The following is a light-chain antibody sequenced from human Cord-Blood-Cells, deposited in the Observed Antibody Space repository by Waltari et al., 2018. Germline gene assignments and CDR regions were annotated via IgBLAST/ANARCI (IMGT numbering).Light chain of an antibody. J-gene: IGKJ1*01. V-gene: IGKV3-15*01. Sequence: EIVMTQSPATLSVSPGERATLSCQASQSVSSNLAWYQQKPGQAPRLLIYGASTRATGIPARFSGSGSGTEFTLTISSLQSEDFAVYYCQQYNNWPPTFGQGTKVEIK. CDR3: QQYNNWPPT. CDR1: QSVSSN. CDR2: GAS.